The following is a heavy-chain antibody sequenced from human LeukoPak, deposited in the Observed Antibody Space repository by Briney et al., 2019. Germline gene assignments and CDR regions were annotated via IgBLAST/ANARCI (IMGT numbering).Heavy chain of an antibody. CDR1: GFTFSNYW. V-gene: IGHV3-74*01. CDR2: INSDGSRT. Sequence: GGSLRFSCAASGFTFSNYWMHWVRQAPGKGLVWVSRINSDGSRTTYADSVKGRFTISRDNAENTLYLQMNSLRAEDTAVYYCVRDEYGSESYWGQGTLVTVSS. CDR3: VRDEYGSESY. J-gene: IGHJ4*02. D-gene: IGHD3-10*01.